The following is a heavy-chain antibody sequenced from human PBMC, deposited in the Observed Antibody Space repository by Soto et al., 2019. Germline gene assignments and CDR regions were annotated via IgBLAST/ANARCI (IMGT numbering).Heavy chain of an antibody. CDR3: ARSAGEYCTNGVCYTLDY. Sequence: QVQLVESGGGVVQPGRSLRLSCAASGFTFSSYGMHWVRQAPGKGLEWVAVIWYDGSNKYYADSVKGRFTISRDNSKNTLYLQMNSLRAEDTAVYYCARSAGEYCTNGVCYTLDYWGQGTLVTVSS. D-gene: IGHD2-8*01. J-gene: IGHJ4*02. CDR1: GFTFSSYG. CDR2: IWYDGSNK. V-gene: IGHV3-33*01.